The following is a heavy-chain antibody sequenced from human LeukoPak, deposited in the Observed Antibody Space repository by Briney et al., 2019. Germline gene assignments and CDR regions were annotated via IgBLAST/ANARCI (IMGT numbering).Heavy chain of an antibody. D-gene: IGHD1-26*01. V-gene: IGHV1-46*01. Sequence: ASVKVSCKASGYTFISYYMHWVRQAPGQGLEWMGIINPSGGSTSYAQKFQGRVTMTRDTSTSTVYMELSSLRSEDTAVYYCARDIVGATGFDYWGQGTLVTVSS. CDR2: INPSGGST. CDR1: GYTFISYY. J-gene: IGHJ4*02. CDR3: ARDIVGATGFDY.